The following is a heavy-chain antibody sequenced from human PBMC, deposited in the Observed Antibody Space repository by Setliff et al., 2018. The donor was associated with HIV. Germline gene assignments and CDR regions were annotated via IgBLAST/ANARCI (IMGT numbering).Heavy chain of an antibody. D-gene: IGHD2-2*01. CDR1: GFIFSSYA. V-gene: IGHV3-30*15. Sequence: GGSLRLSCAASGFIFSSYAMHWVRQAPGKGLEWVAVMSYDGNNKYYADSVKGRFTISRDNSKNTLFLQVSGLRPEDTAVYYCIKGNTYTETIPVCDFWGQGTLVTVSS. CDR2: MSYDGNNK. CDR3: IKGNTYTETIPVCDF. J-gene: IGHJ4*02.